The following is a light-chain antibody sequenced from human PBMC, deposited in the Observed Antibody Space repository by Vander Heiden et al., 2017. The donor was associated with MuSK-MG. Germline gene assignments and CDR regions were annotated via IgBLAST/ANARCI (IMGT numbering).Light chain of an antibody. CDR3: QKYNAAPQT. V-gene: IGKV1-27*01. Sequence: IQVTQSPSSLSASVGDTVTISCRATPGIVNFLAWYQQRPGKVPRLLMYGASTLQPGVPSRLSGTGSGTDFTLTISSLQPEDVETYYCQKYNAAPQTFGQGTKVEI. CDR1: PGIVNF. CDR2: GAS. J-gene: IGKJ1*01.